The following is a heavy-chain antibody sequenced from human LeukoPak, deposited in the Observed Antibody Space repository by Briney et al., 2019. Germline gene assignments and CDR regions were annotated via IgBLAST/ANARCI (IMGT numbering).Heavy chain of an antibody. CDR3: AKDREYYYDSSGYYYYYYGMDV. V-gene: IGHV3-30*18. CDR2: ISYDGSNK. Sequence: GGSLRLSCAASGFTFSSYGMLWVRQAPGKGLEWVAVISYDGSNKYYADSVKGRFTISRDNSKNTLYLQMNSLRAEDTAVYYCAKDREYYYDSSGYYYYYYGMDVWGQGTTVTVSS. J-gene: IGHJ6*02. D-gene: IGHD3-22*01. CDR1: GFTFSSYG.